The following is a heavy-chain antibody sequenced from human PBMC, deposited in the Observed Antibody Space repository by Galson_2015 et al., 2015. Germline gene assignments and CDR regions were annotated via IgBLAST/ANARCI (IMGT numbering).Heavy chain of an antibody. J-gene: IGHJ5*02. CDR1: GYTFTSYY. D-gene: IGHD1-1*01. CDR2: INPSGGST. V-gene: IGHV1-46*01. Sequence: SVKVSCKASGYTFTSYYMHWVRQAPGQGLEWMGIINPSGGSTSYAQKFQGRVTMTRDTSTSTVYMELSSLRSEDTAVYYCARDRQPQQRRNLRPLYNWFDPWGQGTLVTVSS. CDR3: ARDRQPQQRRNLRPLYNWFDP.